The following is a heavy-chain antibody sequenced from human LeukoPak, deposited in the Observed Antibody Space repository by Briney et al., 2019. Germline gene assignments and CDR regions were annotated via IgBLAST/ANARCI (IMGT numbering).Heavy chain of an antibody. Sequence: PSETLSLTCTVSSGSISTSNYYWGWVRQPPGKALEWIGNIFYSGSTYYSPSLKSRVTISLDTSRNQFSLKLNSVTAADTAVYYCARVRMSGFYYYYYYMDVWGKGTTVTVSS. V-gene: IGHV4-39*07. CDR1: SGSISTSNYY. D-gene: IGHD2-15*01. J-gene: IGHJ6*03. CDR3: ARVRMSGFYYYYYYMDV. CDR2: IFYSGST.